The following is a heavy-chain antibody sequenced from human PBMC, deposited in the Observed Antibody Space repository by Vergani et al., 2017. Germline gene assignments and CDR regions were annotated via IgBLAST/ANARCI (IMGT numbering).Heavy chain of an antibody. CDR3: AVLYGDDGFSPC. V-gene: IGHV3-23*01. D-gene: IGHD2-21*01. J-gene: IGHJ4*02. Sequence: EVQLLESGGGSAQPGESLRLSCVASGFTFTAHGLNWVRQAPGKGLEWDSGISGKNFRTHYADSVKGRFTISRDDSKNTVYLQINSLRAEDTAFDYCAVLYGDDGFSPCWGQGTLVTGSS. CDR1: GFTFTAHG. CDR2: ISGKNFRT.